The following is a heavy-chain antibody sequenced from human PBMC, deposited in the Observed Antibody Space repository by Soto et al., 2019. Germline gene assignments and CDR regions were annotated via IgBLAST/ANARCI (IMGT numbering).Heavy chain of an antibody. V-gene: IGHV3-15*01. CDR1: GFTFSNAW. D-gene: IGHD5-18*01. CDR2: IKSKTDGGTT. J-gene: IGHJ6*02. Sequence: EVQLVESGGGLVKPGGSLRLSCAASGFTFSNAWMSWVRQAPGKGLEWVGRIKSKTDGGTTDYAAPVKGRFTISRDDSKNTLYLQMNSLKTEDTAVYYCTTTTSIQLWVAVPGYYYGMDVWGQGTTVTVSS. CDR3: TTTTSIQLWVAVPGYYYGMDV.